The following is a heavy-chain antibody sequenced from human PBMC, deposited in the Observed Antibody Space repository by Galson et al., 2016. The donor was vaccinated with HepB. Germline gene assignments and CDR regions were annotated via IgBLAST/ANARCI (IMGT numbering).Heavy chain of an antibody. Sequence: PALVKPTQTVTLTCNFSGFSLSTNGVGVGWIRQPPGKALEWLALIYWNDDKRYSPSLKSRLTITKDTSENQVVLTMTNMDPVDTATYYCAHRRYCSRISCSYDAFDIWGQGTMVTVSS. CDR2: IYWNDDK. CDR1: GFSLSTNGVG. J-gene: IGHJ3*02. V-gene: IGHV2-5*01. D-gene: IGHD2-2*01. CDR3: AHRRYCSRISCSYDAFDI.